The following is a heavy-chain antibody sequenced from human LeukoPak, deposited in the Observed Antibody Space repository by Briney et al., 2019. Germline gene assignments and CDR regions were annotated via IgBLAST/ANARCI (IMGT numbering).Heavy chain of an antibody. J-gene: IGHJ4*02. CDR3: AKRGPGSPQSGKYYFDY. CDR2: ISGRADLT. D-gene: IGHD3-10*01. V-gene: IGHV3-23*01. Sequence: GETLRLSCAASGFTFSTYGITWVRQAPGKGLEWVSAISGRADLTFYADSVKGRFTISRDNSKNTLYLQMNSLRAEDTAVYYCAKRGPGSPQSGKYYFDYWGQGTLVTVSS. CDR1: GFTFSTYG.